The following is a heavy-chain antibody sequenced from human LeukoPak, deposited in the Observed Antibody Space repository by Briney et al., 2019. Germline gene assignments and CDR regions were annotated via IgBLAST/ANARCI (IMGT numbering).Heavy chain of an antibody. D-gene: IGHD6-6*01. J-gene: IGHJ6*03. V-gene: IGHV1-2*06. CDR2: INPNSGGT. CDR3: ARGGIAARGSYYYMDV. Sequence: ASVKVSCKASGYTFTGYYMHWVRQAPGQGLEWMGRINPNSGGTNYAQKFQGRVTMTRDTSISTAYMELSRLRSDDTAVYYCARGGIAARGSYYYMDVWGKGTTVTVSS. CDR1: GYTFTGYY.